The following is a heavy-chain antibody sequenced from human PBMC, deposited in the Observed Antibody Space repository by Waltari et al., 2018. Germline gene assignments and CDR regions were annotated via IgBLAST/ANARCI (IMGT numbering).Heavy chain of an antibody. CDR3: AGGRVQGNFDY. D-gene: IGHD3-10*01. Sequence: QVQLVQSGAEVKKPGSSVKVSCKASGGTFSSYAISWVRQAPGQGLEWMGGIIPNVGTANYEQKFQGRVTITADESTSTAYMELSSRRSEDTAVYYCAGGRVQGNFDYWGQGTLVTVSS. J-gene: IGHJ4*02. CDR2: IIPNVGTA. CDR1: GGTFSSYA. V-gene: IGHV1-69*13.